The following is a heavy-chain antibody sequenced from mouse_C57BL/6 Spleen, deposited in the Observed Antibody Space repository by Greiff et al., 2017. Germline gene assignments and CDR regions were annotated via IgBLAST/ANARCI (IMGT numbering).Heavy chain of an antibody. J-gene: IGHJ2*01. CDR2: IYPGSGNT. V-gene: IGHV1-84*01. CDR3: ARKGITTVVATQGHYFDY. CDR1: GYTFTDYY. D-gene: IGHD1-1*01. Sequence: VQLQQSGTVLARPGASVKISCKASGYTFTDYYINWVKQRPGQGLEWIGWIYPGSGNTKYNEKFKGKATLTVDTSSSTAYMQLSSLTSEDSAVYFCARKGITTVVATQGHYFDYWGQGTTLTVSS.